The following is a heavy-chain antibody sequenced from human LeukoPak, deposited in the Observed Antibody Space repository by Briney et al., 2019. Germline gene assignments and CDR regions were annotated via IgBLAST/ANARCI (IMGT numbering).Heavy chain of an antibody. D-gene: IGHD5-24*01. CDR2: IYYSGST. J-gene: IGHJ4*02. CDR3: VRKKDGYNYDY. V-gene: IGHV4-59*01. Sequence: SETLSLTCTVSGGSIRSYYWSWIRQPPGKGLEWIGYIYYSGSTNYNPSLKSRVTISVDTSKNQFSLKLSSVTAADTAVYYCVRKKDGYNYDYWGQGTLVTVSS. CDR1: GGSIRSYY.